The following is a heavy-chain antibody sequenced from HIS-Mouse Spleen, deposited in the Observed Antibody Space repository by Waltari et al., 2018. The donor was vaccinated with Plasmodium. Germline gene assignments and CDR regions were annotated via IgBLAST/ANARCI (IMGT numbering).Heavy chain of an antibody. Sequence: QLQLQESGPGLVKPSETLSLTCTVSGGSISSSSSYWGWIRQPPGKGLEWIGSIYSSGSTYYNSAPKSRVTISVDTSKNQFSLKLSSVTAADTAVYYCARDRITGTSYFDYWGQGTLVTVSS. CDR3: ARDRITGTSYFDY. CDR1: GGSISSSSSY. CDR2: IYSSGST. D-gene: IGHD1-7*01. V-gene: IGHV4-39*07. J-gene: IGHJ4*02.